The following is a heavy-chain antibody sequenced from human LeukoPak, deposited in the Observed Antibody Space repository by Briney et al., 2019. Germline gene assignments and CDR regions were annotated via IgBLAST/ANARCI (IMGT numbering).Heavy chain of an antibody. J-gene: IGHJ4*02. D-gene: IGHD3-3*01. CDR3: ASLRFLEWLFFDY. CDR1: GGSISSGGYY. V-gene: IGHV4-31*03. Sequence: SQTLSLTCTLSGGSISSGGYYWSWIRQHPGKGLEWIGYIYYSGSTYYNPSLKSRVTISVDTSKNQFSLKLSSVTAADTAVYYCASLRFLEWLFFDYWGQGTLVTVSS. CDR2: IYYSGST.